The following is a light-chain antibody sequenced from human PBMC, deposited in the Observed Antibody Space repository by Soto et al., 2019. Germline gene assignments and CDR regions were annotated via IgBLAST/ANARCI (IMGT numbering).Light chain of an antibody. CDR1: QSIAGY. CDR2: AAS. J-gene: IGKJ1*01. Sequence: DIQMTQSPSSLSASVGDRVTIACRASQSIAGYLNWYQQKPGKAPKLLIYAASSLQSGVPSRFSGSGSGTDFTLTICSLQPEDFATYYCQQSYSTPRTFGQGTKVEIK. V-gene: IGKV1-39*01. CDR3: QQSYSTPRT.